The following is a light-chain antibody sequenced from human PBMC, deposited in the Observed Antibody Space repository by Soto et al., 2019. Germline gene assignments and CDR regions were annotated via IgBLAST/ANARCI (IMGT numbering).Light chain of an antibody. Sequence: EIVMTQSPATLSVSRWERATLSCRASQSVNSNLAWYQQKPGQAPRLLIYGASTRAAGIPERFRGSGSGTEFTLTINSLQSDDFAVYYCQQYSDWPPWTFGQGTKVDIK. V-gene: IGKV3-15*01. J-gene: IGKJ1*01. CDR1: QSVNSN. CDR3: QQYSDWPPWT. CDR2: GAS.